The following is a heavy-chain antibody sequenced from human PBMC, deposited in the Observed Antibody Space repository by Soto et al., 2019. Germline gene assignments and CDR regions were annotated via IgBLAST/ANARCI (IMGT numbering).Heavy chain of an antibody. CDR1: GGTFSKYS. Sequence: QVRLVQSGAEVKKPGSSVKVSCKVSGGTFSKYSLSWVRQTPGQGLEWMGGITPFVDTSNYAQRFLGRVTITAEKSTNTAFLEVRGLKPEDTALYSCASTSYCNGSSCYSRHYYGMDVWGQGTTVTVSS. D-gene: IGHD2-21*01. V-gene: IGHV1-69*06. CDR2: ITPFVDTS. CDR3: ASTSYCNGSSCYSRHYYGMDV. J-gene: IGHJ6*02.